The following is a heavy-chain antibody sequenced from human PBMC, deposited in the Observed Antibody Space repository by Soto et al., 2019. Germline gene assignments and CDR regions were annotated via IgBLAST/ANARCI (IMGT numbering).Heavy chain of an antibody. CDR3: ARERTPRSGFDY. J-gene: IGHJ4*02. CDR1: VGSITGYY. D-gene: IGHD1-26*01. V-gene: IGHV4-59*01. CDR2: SYYTGAT. Sequence: SETLSLTCSVSVGSITGYYWSWIRQSPGKGLEWIGCSYYTGATNYNPSLKSHVTISVGTSKNQVSLTLSSATAADTAVYYCARERTPRSGFDYGGEGTQVTVSS.